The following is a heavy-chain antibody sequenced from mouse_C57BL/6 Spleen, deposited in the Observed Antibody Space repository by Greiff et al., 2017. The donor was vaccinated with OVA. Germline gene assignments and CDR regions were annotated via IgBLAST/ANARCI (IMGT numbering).Heavy chain of an antibody. CDR2: ISGGGGNT. CDR3: ARPYYYGSSYYFDY. CDR1: GFTFSSYT. V-gene: IGHV5-9*01. D-gene: IGHD1-1*01. Sequence: EVQRVESGGGLVKPGGSLKLSCAASGFTFSSYTMSWVRQTPEKRLEWVATISGGGGNTYYPDSVKGRFTISRDNAKNTLYLQMSSLRSEYTALYYCARPYYYGSSYYFDYWGQGTTLTVSS. J-gene: IGHJ2*01.